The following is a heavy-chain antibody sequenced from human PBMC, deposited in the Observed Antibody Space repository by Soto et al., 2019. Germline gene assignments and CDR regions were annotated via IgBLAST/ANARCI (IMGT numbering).Heavy chain of an antibody. V-gene: IGHV1-69*01. CDR2: SIPIFGTA. CDR3: ARRRVDTAMVDAFDI. Sequence: QVQLVQSGAEVKKPGSSVKVSCKASGGTFSSYAISWVRQATGQGLEWMGGSIPIFGTANYAQKFQGRVTITADESTSTAYMELSSLRSEDTAVYYCARRRVDTAMVDAFDIWGQGTMVTVSS. D-gene: IGHD5-18*01. J-gene: IGHJ3*02. CDR1: GGTFSSYA.